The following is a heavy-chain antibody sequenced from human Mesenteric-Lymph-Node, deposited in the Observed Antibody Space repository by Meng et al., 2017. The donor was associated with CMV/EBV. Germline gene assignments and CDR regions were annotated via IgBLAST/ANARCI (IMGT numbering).Heavy chain of an antibody. D-gene: IGHD3-22*01. CDR3: AKGSHSSGHYYSFDY. J-gene: IGHJ4*02. V-gene: IGHV3-30-3*01. Sequence: GGSLRLSCAASGFTFSSYAMHWVRQAPGKGLEWVAVISYDGSNKYYADSVKGRFTISRDNSKNTLYLQMNSLRAEDTAVYYCAKGSHSSGHYYSFDYWGQGTLVTVSS. CDR2: ISYDGSNK. CDR1: GFTFSSYA.